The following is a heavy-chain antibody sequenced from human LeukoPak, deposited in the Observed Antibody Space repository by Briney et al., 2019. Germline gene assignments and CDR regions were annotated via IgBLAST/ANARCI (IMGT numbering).Heavy chain of an antibody. Sequence: PGGSLRLSCAASGFTFSSYAMSWVRQASGKGLEWVSYIHSGGGDIYYADSVKGRFTISRDNAKNSLYLQMNSLRAEDTAVYYCARGHFGLDVWGQGTTVTVSS. V-gene: IGHV3-21*05. J-gene: IGHJ6*02. CDR1: GFTFSSYA. CDR2: IHSGGGDI. CDR3: ARGHFGLDV.